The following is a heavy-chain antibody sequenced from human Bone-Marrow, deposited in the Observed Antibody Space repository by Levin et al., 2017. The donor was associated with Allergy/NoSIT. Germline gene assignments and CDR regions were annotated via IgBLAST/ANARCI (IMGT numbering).Heavy chain of an antibody. D-gene: IGHD3-10*01. J-gene: IGHJ4*02. Sequence: PSQTLSLTCAVSGESVSSSGFYWTWIRQYPGKGLEWIGHIYYPGNTSYNPSLKSRVSISEDRSKNQFSLKLDSVTAADTAVYYCARESVYYGSGSWIDCWGQGTLVTVSS. CDR2: IYYPGNT. CDR3: ARESVYYGSGSWIDC. CDR1: GESVSSSGFY. V-gene: IGHV4-31*02.